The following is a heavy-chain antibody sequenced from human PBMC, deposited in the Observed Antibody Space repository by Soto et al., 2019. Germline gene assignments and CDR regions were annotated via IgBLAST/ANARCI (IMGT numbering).Heavy chain of an antibody. Sequence: WGPLRLSCAALGFTFSSYSMNWVRQAPGKGLEWVSYISSSSSTIYYADSGKGRFTISRENAKNSLYLQMNSLRDEVTAVYNCARDEGFAVGYWGQGTLVTVSS. CDR2: ISSSSSTI. J-gene: IGHJ4*02. D-gene: IGHD1-26*01. CDR1: GFTFSSYS. CDR3: ARDEGFAVGY. V-gene: IGHV3-48*02.